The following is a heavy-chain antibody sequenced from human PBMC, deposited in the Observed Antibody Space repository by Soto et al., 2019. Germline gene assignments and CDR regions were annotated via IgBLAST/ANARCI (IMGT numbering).Heavy chain of an antibody. Sequence: EVQLVESGGDLVKPGRSLTLSCTTSGFTFGDYAMSWVRRAPGKGLEWISFIRSQRYGGTPEYAASVRGRFSLSRDDSKGIDDVQMNSLKTEDSAVYYCTRLPRHHRPPFDYWGQGTLVTVSS. CDR2: IRSQRYGGTP. J-gene: IGHJ4*02. V-gene: IGHV3-49*04. CDR3: TRLPRHHRPPFDY. CDR1: GFTFGDYA.